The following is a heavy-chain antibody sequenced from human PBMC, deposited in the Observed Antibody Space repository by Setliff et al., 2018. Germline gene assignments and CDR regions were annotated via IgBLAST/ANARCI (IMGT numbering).Heavy chain of an antibody. V-gene: IGHV4-39*01. CDR2: VYYSGSI. CDR1: GYSISDSHYY. D-gene: IGHD5-12*01. J-gene: IGHJ3*01. Sequence: SETLSLTCAVSGYSISDSHYYWGWFRQPPGMRPEWIGTVYYSGSIYYNPSLKSRVTLFVDTSKDQFSLRLTSMTAADTAVYYCARQVEMATIAFDVWGQGTMVTVSS. CDR3: ARQVEMATIAFDV.